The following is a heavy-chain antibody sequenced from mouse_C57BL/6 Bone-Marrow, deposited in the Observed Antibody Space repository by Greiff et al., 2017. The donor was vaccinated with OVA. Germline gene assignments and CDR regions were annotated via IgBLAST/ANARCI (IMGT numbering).Heavy chain of an antibody. CDR3: TSITTVVADY. J-gene: IGHJ2*01. D-gene: IGHD1-1*01. V-gene: IGHV14-4*01. Sequence: VQLQQSGAELVRPGASVKLSCTASGFNIKDDYMHWVKQRPEQGLEWIGWIDPENGDTEYASKFQGKATITADKSSNTAYLQLSSLTSEDATVYYCTSITTVVADYWGQGTTLTVSS. CDR2: IDPENGDT. CDR1: GFNIKDDY.